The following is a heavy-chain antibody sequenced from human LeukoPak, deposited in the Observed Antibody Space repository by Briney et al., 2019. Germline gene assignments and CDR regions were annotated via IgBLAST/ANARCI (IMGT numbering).Heavy chain of an antibody. J-gene: IGHJ6*03. CDR1: GFNVGSYF. CDR3: GRGDYHNYYMDV. V-gene: IGHV3-66*01. D-gene: IGHD5-24*01. Sequence: GGSLRLSCTASGFNVGSYFMSWVRQAPGKGLEWVSVIYIGEVTYYADSVRDRFIISRDISKNTLYFQMNSLRAEDTAVYHCGRGDYHNYYMDVWGKGTTVTISS. CDR2: IYIGEVT.